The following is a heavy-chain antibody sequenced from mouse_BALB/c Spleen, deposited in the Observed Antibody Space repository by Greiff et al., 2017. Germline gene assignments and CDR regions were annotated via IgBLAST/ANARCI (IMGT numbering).Heavy chain of an antibody. D-gene: IGHD1-1*01. V-gene: IGHV2-2*02. Sequence: QVQLKESGPGLVQPSQSLSITCTVSGFSLTSYGVHWVRQSPGKGLEWLGVIWSGGSTDYNAAFISRLSISKDNSKSQVFFKMNSLQANDTAIYYCASNYYGSGYGWFAYWGQGTLVTVSA. J-gene: IGHJ3*01. CDR2: IWSGGST. CDR3: ASNYYGSGYGWFAY. CDR1: GFSLTSYG.